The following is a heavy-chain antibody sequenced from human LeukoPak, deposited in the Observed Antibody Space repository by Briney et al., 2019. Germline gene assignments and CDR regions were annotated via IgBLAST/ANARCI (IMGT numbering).Heavy chain of an antibody. V-gene: IGHV1-69*04. Sequence: SVKVSCKASGGTFSSYAISWVRQAPGQGLEWMGRIIPTLEIANYAQKFQGRVTITADKSTSTAYMELSSLRPEDTAVYYCARVLGNGYQLLLTPYYYGMDVWGQGTTVTVSS. CDR3: ARVLGNGYQLLLTPYYYGMDV. D-gene: IGHD2-2*01. CDR2: IIPTLEIA. J-gene: IGHJ6*02. CDR1: GGTFSSYA.